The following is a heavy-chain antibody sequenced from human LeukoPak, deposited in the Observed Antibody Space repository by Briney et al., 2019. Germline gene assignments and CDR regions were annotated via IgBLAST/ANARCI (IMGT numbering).Heavy chain of an antibody. CDR3: VSQLVHGFGY. V-gene: IGHV3-30*03. CDR2: ISYDGSNK. Sequence: GGSLRLSCAASGFTFSSYGMHWVRQAPGKGLEWVALISYDGSNKYYADSVKGRFTISRDNSKNTLYLQMNSLRAEDTAVYYCVSQLVHGFGYWGQGTLVTVS. J-gene: IGHJ4*02. D-gene: IGHD6-6*01. CDR1: GFTFSSYG.